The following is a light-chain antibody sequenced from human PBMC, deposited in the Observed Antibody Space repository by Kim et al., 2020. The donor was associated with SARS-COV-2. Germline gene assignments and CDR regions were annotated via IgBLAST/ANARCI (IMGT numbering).Light chain of an antibody. V-gene: IGLV2-14*03. CDR1: SNNY. Sequence: QSALTQPASVSGSPGQSITISCTGFSNNYVSWYQQHPGKVPKLIIYNVSNRPSGVSKRFSGSQSGNVASLTISHLQAEDEADYYCSSYTSSATGVFGGGTKVTVL. CDR3: SSYTSSATGV. CDR2: NVS. J-gene: IGLJ2*01.